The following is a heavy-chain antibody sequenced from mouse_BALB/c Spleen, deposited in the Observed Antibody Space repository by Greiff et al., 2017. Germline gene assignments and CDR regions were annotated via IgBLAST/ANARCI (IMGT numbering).Heavy chain of an antibody. CDR3: ARGRRGNYYAMDY. Sequence: VQLVESGPELVRPGESVKISCKGSGYTFTDYAMHWVKQSHAKSLEWIGVISIYYDNTNYNQKFKGKATMTVDKSSSTAYMELARLTSEDSAIYYCARGRRGNYYAMDYWGQGTSVTVSS. V-gene: IGHV1-67*01. CDR1: GYTFTDYA. J-gene: IGHJ4*01. CDR2: ISIYYDNT.